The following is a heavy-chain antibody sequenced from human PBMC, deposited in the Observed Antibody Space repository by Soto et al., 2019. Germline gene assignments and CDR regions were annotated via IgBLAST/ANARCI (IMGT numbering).Heavy chain of an antibody. Sequence: PGGSLRLSCAASGFTFSNYAMGWVRQAPGKGLEWVSAIGGSGGSPYYADSVKGRFTISRDNSKSTLYLQMNSLRAEDTAVYYCAKTAEAVAGTGYGYWGQGTLVTVSS. CDR1: GFTFSNYA. J-gene: IGHJ4*02. CDR3: AKTAEAVAGTGYGY. CDR2: IGGSGGSP. V-gene: IGHV3-23*01. D-gene: IGHD6-19*01.